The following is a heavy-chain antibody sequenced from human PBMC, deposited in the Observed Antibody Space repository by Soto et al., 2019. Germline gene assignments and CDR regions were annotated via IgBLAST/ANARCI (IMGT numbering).Heavy chain of an antibody. V-gene: IGHV4-31*03. Sequence: SETLSLTCTVSGGSVSSSNGHYWTWIRQHPGKGLEWIAYIYYTGNTYYNPSLKSRLSISVDTSKNQFSLNLRSVTAADTAVYYCAREQWGYDSWGQGTLVTVSS. CDR3: AREQWGYDS. CDR2: IYYTGNT. D-gene: IGHD2-15*01. J-gene: IGHJ4*02. CDR1: GGSVSSSNGHY.